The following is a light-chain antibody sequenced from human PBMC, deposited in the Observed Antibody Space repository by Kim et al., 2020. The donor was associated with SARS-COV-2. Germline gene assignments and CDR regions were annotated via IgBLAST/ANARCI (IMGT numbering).Light chain of an antibody. J-gene: IGLJ2*01. Sequence: GQKVNISCSGSSSNIGNTYVSWYQQLPEPAPKLLIYDNNKRPSGIPDRFSGSKSGTSATLGITGLQTGDEADYYCGTWDSSLSAVVFGGGTQLTVL. CDR2: DNN. CDR1: SSNIGNTY. CDR3: GTWDSSLSAVV. V-gene: IGLV1-51*01.